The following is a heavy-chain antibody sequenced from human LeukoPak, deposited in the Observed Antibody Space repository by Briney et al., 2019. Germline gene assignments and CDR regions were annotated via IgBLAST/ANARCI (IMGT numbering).Heavy chain of an antibody. D-gene: IGHD6-19*01. CDR3: ARAPPYSSGWYACLDY. V-gene: IGHV4-59*01. CDR1: GGSISSYY. Sequence: PSETLSLTCTVSGGSISSYYWSWIRQPPGKGLEWIGYIYYSGSTNYNPSLKSRVTISVDTSKNQFSLKLSSVTAADTAVYYCARAPPYSSGWYACLDYWGQGTLVTVSS. CDR2: IYYSGST. J-gene: IGHJ4*02.